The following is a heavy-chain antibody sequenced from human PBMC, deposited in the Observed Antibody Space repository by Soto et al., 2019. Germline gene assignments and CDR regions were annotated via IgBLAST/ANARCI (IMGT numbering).Heavy chain of an antibody. D-gene: IGHD3-3*01. CDR3: ARDQRRDYDFWSGYSQGFDY. CDR2: MNPNSGNT. J-gene: IGHJ4*02. V-gene: IGHV1-8*01. CDR1: GYTFTSYD. Sequence: ASVKVSCKASGYTFTSYDINWVRQATGQGLEWMGWMNPNSGNTGYAQKFQGRVTMTRNTSISTAYMELSTLNSADTAVYYCARDQRRDYDFWSGYSQGFDYWGQGTPVTVS.